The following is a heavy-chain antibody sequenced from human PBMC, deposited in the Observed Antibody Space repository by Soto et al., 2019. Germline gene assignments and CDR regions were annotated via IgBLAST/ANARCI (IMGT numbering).Heavy chain of an antibody. D-gene: IGHD6-13*01. Sequence: PGGSLRLSCAASGFTFSSYAMSWVRQAPGKGLEWVSAISGSGGSTYYADSVKGRFTISRDNSKNTLYLQMNSLRAEDTAVYYCAEPGDSSSWPHYYYGMDVWGQGTTVTVSS. CDR3: AEPGDSSSWPHYYYGMDV. V-gene: IGHV3-23*01. J-gene: IGHJ6*02. CDR2: ISGSGGST. CDR1: GFTFSSYA.